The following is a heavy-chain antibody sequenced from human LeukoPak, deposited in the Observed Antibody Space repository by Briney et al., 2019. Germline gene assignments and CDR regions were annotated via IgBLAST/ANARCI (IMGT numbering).Heavy chain of an antibody. CDR2: VSPYNGVT. D-gene: IGHD3-10*01. J-gene: IGHJ4*02. CDR3: AKNGRVRRVVKDLFDY. V-gene: IGHV1-18*01. CDR1: GYTFTDYD. Sequence: ASVKVSCKASGYTFTDYDITWVRQAPGQGLEWMGRVSPYNGVTYYSQMFQGRVTMTSDTSTGTAYMELRSLRSDDTAVYYCAKNGRVRRVVKDLFDYWGQGTLVTVSS.